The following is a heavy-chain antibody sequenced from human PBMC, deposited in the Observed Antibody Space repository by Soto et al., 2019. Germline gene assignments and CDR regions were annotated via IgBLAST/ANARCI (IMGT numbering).Heavy chain of an antibody. V-gene: IGHV4-39*01. CDR3: ARGGYDYGQKGEYFQH. CDR2: IYYSGST. J-gene: IGHJ1*01. CDR1: GGSISSSSYY. D-gene: IGHD4-17*01. Sequence: SETLSLTCTVSGGSISSSSYYWGWIRQPPGKGLEWIGSIYYSGSTYYNPSLKSRVTISVDTSKNQFSLKLSSVTAADTAVYYCARGGYDYGQKGEYFQHWGQGTLVTVSS.